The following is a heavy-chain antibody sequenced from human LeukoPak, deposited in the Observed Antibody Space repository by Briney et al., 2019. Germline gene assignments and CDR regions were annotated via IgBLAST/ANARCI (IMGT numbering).Heavy chain of an antibody. CDR1: GYTFTSYY. J-gene: IGHJ3*02. V-gene: IGHV1-46*01. CDR3: ARGRGVVVPAAPTGDPFDI. CDR2: INPSGGST. D-gene: IGHD2-2*01. Sequence: GASVTVSCKASGYTFTSYYMHWVRQAPGQGLEWMGIINPSGGSTSYAQKFQGRVTMTRDTSTSTVYMELSSLTSEDTAAYYCARGRGVVVPAAPTGDPFDIWGQGTMVTVSS.